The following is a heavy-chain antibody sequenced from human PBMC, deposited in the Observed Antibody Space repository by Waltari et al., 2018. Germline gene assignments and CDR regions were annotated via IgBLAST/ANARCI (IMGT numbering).Heavy chain of an antibody. CDR2: IYYSGST. CDR3: ARGRCSGGSCYSGIWQLWFDP. D-gene: IGHD2-15*01. CDR1: GGSISSGGYY. V-gene: IGHV4-31*01. J-gene: IGHJ5*02. Sequence: QVQLQESGPGLVKPSQTLSLTCTVSGGSISSGGYYWSWIRQHPGQGLEWIGYIYYSGSTYYNPSLKSLVTISVDTSKNQFSLKLSSVTAADTAVYYCARGRCSGGSCYSGIWQLWFDPWGQGTLVTVSS.